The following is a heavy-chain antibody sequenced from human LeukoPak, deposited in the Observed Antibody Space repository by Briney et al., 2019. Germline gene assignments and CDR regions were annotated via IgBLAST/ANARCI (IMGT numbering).Heavy chain of an antibody. J-gene: IGHJ4*02. CDR1: GFTFDDYA. V-gene: IGHV3-9*01. D-gene: IGHD6-13*01. Sequence: PGGSLRLSCAASGFTFDDYAMHWVRQAPGKGLEWVSGISWNSGSIGYADSVKGRFTISRDNAKNSLYLQMNSLRAEDTALYYCARSSSSWYGDFDYWGQGTLVTVSS. CDR3: ARSSSSWYGDFDY. CDR2: ISWNSGSI.